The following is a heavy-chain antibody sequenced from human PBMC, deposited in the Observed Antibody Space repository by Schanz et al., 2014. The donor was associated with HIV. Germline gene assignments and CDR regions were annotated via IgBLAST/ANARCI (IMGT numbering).Heavy chain of an antibody. CDR2: IYNSGSS. J-gene: IGHJ4*02. D-gene: IGHD3-10*01. Sequence: QVQLQQWGAGLVKPSETLSLTCTVSGGSISGYYWSWIRQPQGKGLEWIGNIYNSGSSNYNNNPSPKRRVTISVDTTKNQFSLNLSYVTAADTAVYYCARVRRVILLWYGLFDQWGQGTLVTVSS. CDR3: ARVRRVILLWYGLFDQ. V-gene: IGHV4-59*12. CDR1: GGSISGYY.